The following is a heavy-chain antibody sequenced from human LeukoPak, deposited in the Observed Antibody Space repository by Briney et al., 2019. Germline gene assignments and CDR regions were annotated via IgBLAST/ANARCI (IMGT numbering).Heavy chain of an antibody. Sequence: PSETLSLTSTVSGGSISSYYWSWIRQPPGKGLEWIGYIYYSGSTNYNPSLKSRVTISVDTSKNQFSLKLSSVTAADTAVYYCARRRATFDYWGQGTLVTVSS. CDR2: IYYSGST. J-gene: IGHJ4*02. V-gene: IGHV4-59*08. CDR3: ARRRATFDY. D-gene: IGHD1-1*01. CDR1: GGSISSYY.